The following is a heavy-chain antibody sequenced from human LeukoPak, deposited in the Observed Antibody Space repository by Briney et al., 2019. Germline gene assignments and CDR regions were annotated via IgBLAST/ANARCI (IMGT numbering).Heavy chain of an antibody. Sequence: ETLSLTCSISIRGYYWCWVCQPPGKGLEWIGCIHYSGTTHYNPSVKGRVTISVDTSKNQLSLQLSSVTAADTAIYGCARHIDTAYYWLDPWGQGALVTVSS. CDR3: ARHIDTAYYWLDP. CDR2: IHYSGTT. J-gene: IGHJ5*02. D-gene: IGHD2-15*01. CDR1: IRGYY. V-gene: IGHV4-59*08.